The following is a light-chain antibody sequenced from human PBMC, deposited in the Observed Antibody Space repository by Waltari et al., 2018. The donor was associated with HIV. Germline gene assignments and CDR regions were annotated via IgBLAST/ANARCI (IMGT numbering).Light chain of an antibody. CDR1: SSNIGNDN. CDR3: VGWDASLSAYV. Sequence: QSVLTQPPSASGTPGQRVNISCSGSSSNIGNDNVYWYQQLPGTAPKLLIYKNYHRPAGVPDRFAGSKSGTSASLAISGLRSEDEADYYCVGWDASLSAYVFGTGTKVTIL. CDR2: KNY. V-gene: IGLV1-47*01. J-gene: IGLJ1*01.